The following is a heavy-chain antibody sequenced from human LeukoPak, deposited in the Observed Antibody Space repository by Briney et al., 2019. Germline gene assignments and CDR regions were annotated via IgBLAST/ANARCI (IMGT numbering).Heavy chain of an antibody. CDR2: ISAYNGNT. Sequence: ASVKVPCKASGYTFTSYGISWVRQAPGQGLEWMGWISAYNGNTNYAQKLQGRVTMTTDTSTSTAYMELRSLRSDDTAVYYCARGAQYYYDSSGYRYYFDYWGQGTLVTVSS. CDR3: ARGAQYYYDSSGYRYYFDY. D-gene: IGHD3-22*01. J-gene: IGHJ4*02. V-gene: IGHV1-18*01. CDR1: GYTFTSYG.